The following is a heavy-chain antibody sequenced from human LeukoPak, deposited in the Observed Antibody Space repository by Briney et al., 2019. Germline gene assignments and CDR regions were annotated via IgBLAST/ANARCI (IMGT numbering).Heavy chain of an antibody. Sequence: PSETLSLTCTVSGGSISSYYWGWIRQPPGKGLEWIGYIYYSGSTNYNPSLKSRVTISVDTSKNQFSLKLSSVTAADTAVYYCASRYSGYYGGSAFDIWGQGTMVTVSS. CDR3: ASRYSGYYGGSAFDI. V-gene: IGHV4-59*08. CDR1: GGSISSYY. CDR2: IYYSGST. J-gene: IGHJ3*02. D-gene: IGHD3-22*01.